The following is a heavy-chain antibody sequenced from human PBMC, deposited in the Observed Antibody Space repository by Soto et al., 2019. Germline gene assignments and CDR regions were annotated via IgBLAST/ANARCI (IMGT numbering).Heavy chain of an antibody. CDR1: GGSISSISYY. Sequence: PSETLSLTCTVSGGSISSISYYWGWIRQPPGKGLEWIGSIYYSGSTYYNPSLKSRVTISVDTSKNQFSLKLSSVTAADTAVYYCARPTYYYDSSGHSDAFDIWGQGTMVTVSS. D-gene: IGHD3-22*01. CDR3: ARPTYYYDSSGHSDAFDI. J-gene: IGHJ3*02. CDR2: IYYSGST. V-gene: IGHV4-39*01.